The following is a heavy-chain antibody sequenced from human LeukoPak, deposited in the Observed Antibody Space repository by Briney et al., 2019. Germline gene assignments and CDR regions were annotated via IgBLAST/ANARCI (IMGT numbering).Heavy chain of an antibody. J-gene: IGHJ4*02. Sequence: ESGPTLVNPTQTLTLTCTFSGFSLSTSGVGVGWIRQPPGKALEWLALIYWDDDKRYSPSLKSRLTITKDTSKNPVVLTMTNMDPVDTATYYCAHRRYDILTGYSAFDYWGQGTLVTVSS. CDR3: AHRRYDILTGYSAFDY. V-gene: IGHV2-5*02. CDR1: GFSLSTSGVG. CDR2: IYWDDDK. D-gene: IGHD3-9*01.